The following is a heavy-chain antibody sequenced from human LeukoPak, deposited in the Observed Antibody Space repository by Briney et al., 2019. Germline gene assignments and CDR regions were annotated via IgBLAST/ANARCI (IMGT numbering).Heavy chain of an antibody. CDR1: GGSISSYY. CDR2: IYYSGST. Sequence: PSETLSLTCTVSGGSISSYYWSWIRQPPGKGLEWIGYIYYSGSTNYKPSLKSRVTISVDTSKNQFSLKLSSVTAADTAVYYCARVGDRYYSDSSGYYYGAFDIWGQGTMVTVSS. CDR3: ARVGDRYYSDSSGYYYGAFDI. D-gene: IGHD3-22*01. V-gene: IGHV4-59*01. J-gene: IGHJ3*02.